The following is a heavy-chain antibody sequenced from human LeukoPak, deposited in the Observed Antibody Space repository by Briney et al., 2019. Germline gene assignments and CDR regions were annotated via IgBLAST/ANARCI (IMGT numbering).Heavy chain of an antibody. J-gene: IGHJ4*02. CDR2: ITGSGSA. CDR1: GFTFSSYG. D-gene: IGHD5-12*01. Sequence: GGSLRLSCSAYGFTFSSYGMSWVRQAPGKGLEWVSGITGSGSAYYGDSVKGRFAISRDNSKNTLYLQMNSLRAEDTAVYYCAKDLMAEGGYSGYGIDYWGQGTLVTVSS. CDR3: AKDLMAEGGYSGYGIDY. V-gene: IGHV3-23*01.